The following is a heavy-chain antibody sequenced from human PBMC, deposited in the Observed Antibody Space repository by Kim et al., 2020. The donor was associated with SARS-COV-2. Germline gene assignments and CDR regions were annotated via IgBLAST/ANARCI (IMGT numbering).Heavy chain of an antibody. V-gene: IGHV3-23*03. D-gene: IGHD3-3*01. J-gene: IGHJ4*02. CDR2: IYSGGSST. CDR1: GFTFSSYA. Sequence: GGSLRLSCAASGFTFSSYAMSWVRQAPGKGLEWVSVIYSGGSSTYYADSVKGRFTISRDNSKNTLYLQMNSLRAEDTAVYYCAKVGFLEWLPQAPDYWGQGTLVTVSS. CDR3: AKVGFLEWLPQAPDY.